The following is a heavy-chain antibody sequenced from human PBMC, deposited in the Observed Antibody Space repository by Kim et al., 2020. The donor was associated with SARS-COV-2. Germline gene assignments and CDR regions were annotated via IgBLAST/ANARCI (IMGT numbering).Heavy chain of an antibody. D-gene: IGHD3-22*01. CDR1: GFTFSSYA. J-gene: IGHJ4*02. CDR2: ISYDGSNK. CDR3: ARTMLGIVVVIYFDY. Sequence: GGSLRLSCAASGFTFSSYAMHWVRQAPGKGLEWVAVISYDGSNKYYADSVKGRFTISRDNSKNTLYLQMNSLRAEDTAVYYCARTMLGIVVVIYFDYWGQGTLVTVSS. V-gene: IGHV3-30-3*01.